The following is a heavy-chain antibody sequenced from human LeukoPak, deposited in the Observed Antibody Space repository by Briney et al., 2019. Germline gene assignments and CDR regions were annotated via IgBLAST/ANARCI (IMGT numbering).Heavy chain of an antibody. CDR1: GGTFSSYA. V-gene: IGHV1-69*04. CDR2: IIPIFGIA. Sequence: SVKVSCQASGGTFSSYAISWVRQAPGQGLEWMGRIIPIFGIANYAQKFQGRVTITADKSTSTAYMELSSLRSEDTAVYYCARGQGYCSGGSCYYNAFDIWGQGTMVTVSS. CDR3: ARGQGYCSGGSCYYNAFDI. D-gene: IGHD2-15*01. J-gene: IGHJ3*02.